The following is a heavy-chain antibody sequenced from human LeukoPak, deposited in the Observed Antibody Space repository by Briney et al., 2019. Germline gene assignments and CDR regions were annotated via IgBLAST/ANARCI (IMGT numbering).Heavy chain of an antibody. D-gene: IGHD3-22*01. J-gene: IGHJ4*02. Sequence: PSETLSLTCAVSGGSISSSNWWSWVRQPPGKGLEWIGEIYHSGSTNYNPSLKSRVTISVDKSKNQFSLKLSSVTAADTAVYYCARHQGLSGYYLYYFDYWGQGTLVTVSS. CDR1: GGSISSSNW. CDR3: ARHQGLSGYYLYYFDY. V-gene: IGHV4-4*02. CDR2: IYHSGST.